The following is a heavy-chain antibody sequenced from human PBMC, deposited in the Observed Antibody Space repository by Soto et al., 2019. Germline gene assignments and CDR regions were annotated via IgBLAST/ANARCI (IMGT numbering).Heavy chain of an antibody. D-gene: IGHD4-4*01. J-gene: IGHJ4*02. CDR1: GFTFSSYA. V-gene: IGHV3-30-3*01. Sequence: QVQLVESGGGVVQPGRSLRLSCAASGFTFSSYAMHWVRQAPGKGLEGVAVISYDGSNKYYADSVKGRFTISRDNSKNTLYLQMNSMRAEDTAVYYCARDASNFDYWGQGTLVAVSS. CDR3: ARDASNFDY. CDR2: ISYDGSNK.